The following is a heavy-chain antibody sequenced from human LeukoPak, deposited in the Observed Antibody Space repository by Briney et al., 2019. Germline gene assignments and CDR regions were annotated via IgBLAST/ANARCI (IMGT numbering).Heavy chain of an antibody. CDR3: ATKYTVTSNFDY. V-gene: IGHV3-7*01. CDR2: IKQDGSEK. J-gene: IGHJ4*02. Sequence: PGGSLRLSCAASGFTFSSYGMHWVRQAPGKGLEWVANIKQDGSEKYYVDSVKGRFTISRDNAKNSLYLQMNSLRAEDTAVYYCATKYTVTSNFDYWGQGTLVTVSS. D-gene: IGHD4-17*01. CDR1: GFTFSSYG.